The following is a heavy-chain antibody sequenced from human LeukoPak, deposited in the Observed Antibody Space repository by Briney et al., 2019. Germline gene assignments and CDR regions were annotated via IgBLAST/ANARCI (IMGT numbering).Heavy chain of an antibody. CDR1: GFTFSSYG. Sequence: GGSLRLSCAASGFTFSSYGMHWVRQAPGKGLEGVAVIWYDGSTKYYADSVKGPFTISTDNSNNTLYLQMNSLRAADTAVYYCARAPPTLPRRGHMDVWGKGTTVTVSS. CDR3: ARAPPTLPRRGHMDV. J-gene: IGHJ6*04. V-gene: IGHV3-33*01. CDR2: IWYDGSTK.